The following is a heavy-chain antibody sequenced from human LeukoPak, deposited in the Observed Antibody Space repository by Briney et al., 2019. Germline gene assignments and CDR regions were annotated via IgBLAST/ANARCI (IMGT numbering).Heavy chain of an antibody. CDR2: IIPILGIA. V-gene: IGHV1-69*04. CDR3: ARAETTVTTPFDY. D-gene: IGHD4-17*01. CDR1: GGTFSIYA. Sequence: GASVTVSFTASGGTFSIYAIGWVRQAHGQGLEWMGRIIPILGIANDAQKFQGRVTITADKSTSTAYMELSSLRSEDTAVYYCARAETTVTTPFDYWGQGTLVTVSS. J-gene: IGHJ4*02.